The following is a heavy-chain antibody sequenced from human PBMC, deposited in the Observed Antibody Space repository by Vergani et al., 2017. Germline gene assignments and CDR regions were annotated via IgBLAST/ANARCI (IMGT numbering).Heavy chain of an antibody. CDR3: ARANDDY. CDR1: GGSFSGYY. J-gene: IGHJ4*02. V-gene: IGHV4-34*01. CDR2: INHSGST. D-gene: IGHD1-1*01. Sequence: QVQLQQWGAGLLKPSETLSLTCAVYGGSFSGYYWSWIRQPPGQGLEWIGEINHSGSTNYHPSLKSRVTISVDTSKHQFSLKLSSVTAADTAVYYCARANDDYWGQGTLVTVSS.